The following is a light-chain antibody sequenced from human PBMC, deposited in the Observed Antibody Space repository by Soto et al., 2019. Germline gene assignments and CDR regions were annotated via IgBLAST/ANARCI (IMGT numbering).Light chain of an antibody. CDR1: QTIDTY. V-gene: IGKV1-39*01. CDR3: QQSTGIPYT. CDR2: AAS. J-gene: IGKJ2*01. Sequence: DIQMTQSPSSLSASVGDRVTITCRASQTIDTYLNWYQQNPGKAPKLLIYAASTFQNGVPSRFTGSGSGTEFTLTISSLQPEDFSTYYCQQSTGIPYTFGQGTKLEIK.